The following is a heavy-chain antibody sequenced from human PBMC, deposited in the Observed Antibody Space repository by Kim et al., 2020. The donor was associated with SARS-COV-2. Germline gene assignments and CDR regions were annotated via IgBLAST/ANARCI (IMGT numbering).Heavy chain of an antibody. CDR2: IYYSGST. CDR3: ARDPGGHDYGDHRDAFDI. J-gene: IGHJ3*02. Sequence: SETLSLTCTVSGGSISSGGYYWSWIRQHPGKGLEWIGYIYYSGSTYYNPSLKSRVTISVDTSKNQFSLKLSSVTAADTAVYYCARDPGGHDYGDHRDAFDIWGQGTMVTVSS. CDR1: GGSISSGGYY. V-gene: IGHV4-31*03. D-gene: IGHD4-17*01.